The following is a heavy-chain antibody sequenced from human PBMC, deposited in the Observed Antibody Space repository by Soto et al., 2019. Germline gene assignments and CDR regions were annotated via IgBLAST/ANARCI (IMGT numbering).Heavy chain of an antibody. CDR2: ISGSGIST. CDR3: VKPPVITASYYYYDMDV. V-gene: IGHV3-23*01. CDR1: GFTFSTYP. Sequence: PGGSLRLSCAASGFTFSTYPMSWVRQAPGEGLEWVSGISGSGISTYYTDSVKGRFTISRDNSKNTVFLQMNSLRDEDTAVYYCVKPPVITASYYYYDMDVWGQGTTVTVPS. D-gene: IGHD4-4*01. J-gene: IGHJ6*02.